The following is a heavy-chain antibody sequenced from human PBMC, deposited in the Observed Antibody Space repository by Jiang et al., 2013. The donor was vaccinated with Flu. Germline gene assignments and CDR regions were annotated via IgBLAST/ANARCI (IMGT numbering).Heavy chain of an antibody. CDR3: ARGLGRYYYDSSGYKHYYYYGMDV. CDR2: INHSGST. V-gene: IGHV4-34*01. D-gene: IGHD3-22*01. Sequence: WIGEINHSGSTKYNPSLKSRVTISVDTSKNQFSLKLSSVTAADTAVYYCARGLGRYYYDSSGYKHYYYYGMDVWGQGTTVTVSS. J-gene: IGHJ6*02.